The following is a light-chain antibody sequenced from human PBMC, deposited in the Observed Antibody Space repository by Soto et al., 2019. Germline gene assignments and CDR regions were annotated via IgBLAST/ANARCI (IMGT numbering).Light chain of an antibody. CDR1: ESVTNY. V-gene: IGKV3-11*01. CDR2: DVS. CDR3: QQRSDWPWT. J-gene: IGKJ1*01. Sequence: EIVLTQSPATLSLSPGERGTLSCRASESVTNYLAWYQQKPGQAPRLLVYDVSNRATGIPARFSGGGSGTDFTLTISNLEPEDFAVYYCQQRSDWPWTFGQGPRWIS.